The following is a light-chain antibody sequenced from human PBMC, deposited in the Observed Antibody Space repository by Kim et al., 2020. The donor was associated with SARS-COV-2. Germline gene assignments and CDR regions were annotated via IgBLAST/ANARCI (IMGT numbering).Light chain of an antibody. V-gene: IGKV1-39*01. Sequence: AAVGDRLTITCPASQSVSGLLNWYQKKPRKAPHLLIYRTSTLQTGVPLRFSGSASGTDFTLTINTLQPEDFATYYCQQSYNFPRTFGQGTRVDIK. CDR1: QSVSGL. CDR3: QQSYNFPRT. J-gene: IGKJ1*01. CDR2: RTS.